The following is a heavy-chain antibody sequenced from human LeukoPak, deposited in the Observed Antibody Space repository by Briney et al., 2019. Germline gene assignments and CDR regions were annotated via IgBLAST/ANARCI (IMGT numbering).Heavy chain of an antibody. CDR2: IYYSGST. Sequence: SETLSLTCTVSGGSISSSSYYWGWIRQPPGKGLERIGSIYYSGSTYYNPSLKSRVTISVDTSKNQFSLKLSSVTAADTAVYYCARESGYSYGKYFDYWGQGTLVTVSS. CDR1: GGSISSSSYY. CDR3: ARESGYSYGKYFDY. D-gene: IGHD5-18*01. J-gene: IGHJ4*02. V-gene: IGHV4-39*07.